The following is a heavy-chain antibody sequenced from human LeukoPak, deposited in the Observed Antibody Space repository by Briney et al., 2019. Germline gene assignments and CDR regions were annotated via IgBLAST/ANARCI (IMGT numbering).Heavy chain of an antibody. D-gene: IGHD1-26*01. V-gene: IGHV3-23*01. Sequence: GGSLRLSCAASGFTFSSYEMTWVRQAPGKGLEWVSSITGNGGSTYYADSVRGRFTISRDNSKNTLYLQMNSLRAEDTAVYHCARDSGSYLQPTDYWGQGTLVTVSS. J-gene: IGHJ4*02. CDR3: ARDSGSYLQPTDY. CDR2: ITGNGGST. CDR1: GFTFSSYE.